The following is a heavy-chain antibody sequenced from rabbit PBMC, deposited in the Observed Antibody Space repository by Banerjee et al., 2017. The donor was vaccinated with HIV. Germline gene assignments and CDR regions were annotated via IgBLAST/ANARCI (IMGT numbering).Heavy chain of an antibody. CDR2: INAVTGKA. V-gene: IGHV1S40*01. D-gene: IGHD4-1*01. CDR1: GFSFNSGYD. Sequence: QSLEESGGGLVKPGASLTLTCKASGFSFNSGYDMCWVRQAPGKGLEWIACINAVTGKAVYASWAKGRITFSKTSSTTVTLQMTSLTAADTATYFYARDLDGVIGWNFGWWGQGTLVTVS. J-gene: IGHJ3*01. CDR3: ARDLDGVIGWNFGW.